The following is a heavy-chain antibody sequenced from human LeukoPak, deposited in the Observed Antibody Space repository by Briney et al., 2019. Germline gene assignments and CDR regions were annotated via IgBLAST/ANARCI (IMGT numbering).Heavy chain of an antibody. D-gene: IGHD3-22*01. CDR2: ISGSGGST. J-gene: IGHJ4*02. V-gene: IGHV3-23*01. Sequence: GGSLRLSCAASGFTVSSNYMSWVRQAPGKGLEWVSTISGSGGSTYYAGSVKGRFTISRDNSKNTLYLQMDSLRAEDTAVYYCAKDLGSSGYWHMGYWGQGTLVTVSS. CDR3: AKDLGSSGYWHMGY. CDR1: GFTVSSNY.